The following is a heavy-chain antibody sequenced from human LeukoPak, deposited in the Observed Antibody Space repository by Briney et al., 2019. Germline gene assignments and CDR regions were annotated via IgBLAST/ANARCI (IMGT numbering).Heavy chain of an antibody. Sequence: ASVKVSCKTSGYPFTGYYMHWVRQAPGQGLEWMGWINPSSGDTNYAQNFQGRVTMTRDTSISTAYMELSRLTSDDTAVYYCARDGNEAVAGTGAVTYWGQGTPVTVSS. CDR1: GYPFTGYY. D-gene: IGHD6-19*01. CDR2: INPSSGDT. CDR3: ARDGNEAVAGTGAVTY. J-gene: IGHJ4*02. V-gene: IGHV1-2*02.